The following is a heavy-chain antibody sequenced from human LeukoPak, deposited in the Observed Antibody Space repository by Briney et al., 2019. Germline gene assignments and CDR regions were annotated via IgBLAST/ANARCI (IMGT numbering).Heavy chain of an antibody. V-gene: IGHV3-74*01. CDR2: INGDGSGT. CDR1: GFTFSNYW. D-gene: IGHD6-13*01. CDR3: ARVGGSWFSDY. J-gene: IGHJ4*02. Sequence: PGGSLRLSCVASGFTFSNYWMHWVRQAPGKGLVWVSRINGDGSGTSYADSVKGRFTIPRDNAENTLYLQMNSLRADDTAVYYCARVGGSWFSDYWGQGTLVTVSS.